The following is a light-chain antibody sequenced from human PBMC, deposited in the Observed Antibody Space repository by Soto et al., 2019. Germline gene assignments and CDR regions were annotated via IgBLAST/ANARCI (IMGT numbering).Light chain of an antibody. CDR3: QTWGTGFSVV. J-gene: IGLJ2*01. CDR1: SGHSSYA. Sequence: QSVLTQSPSASASLGASVKLTCTLSSGHSSYAIAWHQQQPETGPRYLMKLNSDGSHNKGDGIPDRFSGSSSGAERYLTISRLQSEDEADYYCQTWGTGFSVVFGGGTKLTVL. CDR2: LNSDGSH. V-gene: IGLV4-69*01.